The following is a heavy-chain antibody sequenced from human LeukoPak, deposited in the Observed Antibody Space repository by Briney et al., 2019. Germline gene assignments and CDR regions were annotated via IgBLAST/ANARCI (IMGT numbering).Heavy chain of an antibody. Sequence: GGSLRLSCAASGFTFSSYAMSWVCQAPGKGLEWVSAISGSGAGTYYADSVKGRFTISRDNSKNTLYLQMHSLRAEDTAVYYCATNTSSWSFDYWGQGTLVTVSS. CDR3: ATNTSSWSFDY. CDR2: ISGSGAGT. D-gene: IGHD6-13*01. V-gene: IGHV3-23*01. CDR1: GFTFSSYA. J-gene: IGHJ4*02.